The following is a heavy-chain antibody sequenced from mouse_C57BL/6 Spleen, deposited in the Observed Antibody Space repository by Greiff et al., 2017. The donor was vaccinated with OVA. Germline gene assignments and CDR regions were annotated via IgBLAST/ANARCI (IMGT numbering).Heavy chain of an antibody. CDR2: IYPGDGDT. CDR3: ARRSPFAY. Sequence: VQLQQSGPELVKPGASVKISCKASGYAFSSSWMNWVKQRPGKGLEWIGRIYPGDGDTNYNGKLKGKATLTADKSSSTAYMQLSSLTSEDSAVYFCARRSPFAYWGQGTLVTVSA. CDR1: GYAFSSSW. J-gene: IGHJ3*01. V-gene: IGHV1-82*01.